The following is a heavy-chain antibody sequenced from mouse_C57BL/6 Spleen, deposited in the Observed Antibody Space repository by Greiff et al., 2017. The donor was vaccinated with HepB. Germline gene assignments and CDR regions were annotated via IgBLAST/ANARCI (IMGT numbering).Heavy chain of an antibody. V-gene: IGHV5-6*01. CDR2: ISSGGSYT. Sequence: EVHLVESGGDLVKPGGSLKLSCAASGFTFSSYGMSWVRQTPDKRLEWVATISSGGSYTYYPDSVKGRFTISRDKAKNTLYLQMSSLKSEATAMYYYARPRGSSYEGAMDYWGQRTSVTVSS. CDR1: GFTFSSYG. CDR3: ARPRGSSYEGAMDY. D-gene: IGHD1-1*01. J-gene: IGHJ4*01.